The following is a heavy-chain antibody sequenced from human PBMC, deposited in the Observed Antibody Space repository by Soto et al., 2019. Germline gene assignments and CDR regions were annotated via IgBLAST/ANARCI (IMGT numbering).Heavy chain of an antibody. CDR1: GGSISSGGYY. CDR3: ARISIVVVPAAITNYYYYGMDV. CDR2: IYYSGST. D-gene: IGHD2-2*01. J-gene: IGHJ6*02. Sequence: SETLSLTCTVSGGSISSGGYYWSWIRQHPGKGLEWIGYIYYSGSTYYNPSLKSRVTISVDTSKNQFSLKLSSVTAADTAVYYCARISIVVVPAAITNYYYYGMDVWGQGTTVTVSS. V-gene: IGHV4-31*03.